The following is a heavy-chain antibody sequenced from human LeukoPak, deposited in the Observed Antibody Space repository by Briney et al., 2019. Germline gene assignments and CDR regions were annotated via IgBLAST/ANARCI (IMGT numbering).Heavy chain of an antibody. V-gene: IGHV3-33*01. CDR1: GFTFSSYG. J-gene: IGHJ2*01. CDR2: IWYDGSNK. Sequence: GRSLRLSCAASGFTFSSYGMHWVRQAPGKGLEWVAVIWYDGSNKYYADSVKGRFTISRDNAKNSLYLQMNSLRAEDTAVYYCARDLSIAAAATRWYFDLWGRGTLVTVSS. CDR3: ARDLSIAAAATRWYFDL. D-gene: IGHD6-13*01.